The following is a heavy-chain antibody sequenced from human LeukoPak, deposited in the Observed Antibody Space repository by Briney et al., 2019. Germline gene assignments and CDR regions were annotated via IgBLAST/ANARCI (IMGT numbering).Heavy chain of an antibody. Sequence: SETLSLTCTVYGGSFSDYYWSWIRQPPGKALEWIGEINHSGSTNYNPSLKSRVTISVDASKNQFSLKLSSLTAADTAVYSCSRGNHRVTMVRGVGYGMDVWGQGTTVTVSS. D-gene: IGHD3-10*01. CDR3: SRGNHRVTMVRGVGYGMDV. CDR1: GGSFSDYY. CDR2: INHSGST. J-gene: IGHJ6*02. V-gene: IGHV4-34*01.